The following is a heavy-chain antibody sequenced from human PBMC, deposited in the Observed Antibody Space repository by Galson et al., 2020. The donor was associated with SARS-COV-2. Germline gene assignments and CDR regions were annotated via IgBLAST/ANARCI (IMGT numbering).Heavy chain of an antibody. J-gene: IGHJ6*02. CDR2: LIPILGIA. D-gene: IGHD5-18*01. CDR3: ARSGTAMVTFDYYYCGMDV. CDR1: GGTFSSYT. Sequence: SVTVSCKASGGTFSSYTISWVRQAPGQGLEWMGRLIPILGIANYAQKFQGRVTITAAKSTSTAYMELSSLRSEDTAVYYCARSGTAMVTFDYYYCGMDVGGQGTTVTVSS. V-gene: IGHV1-69*02.